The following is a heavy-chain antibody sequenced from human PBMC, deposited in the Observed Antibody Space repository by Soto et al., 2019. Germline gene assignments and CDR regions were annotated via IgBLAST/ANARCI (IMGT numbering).Heavy chain of an antibody. CDR1: GGSFSGYY. J-gene: IGHJ4*02. CDR2: INHSGST. V-gene: IGHV4-34*01. Sequence: QVQLQQWGAGLLKPSETLSLTCAVYGGSFSGYYWSWIRQPPGKGLEWIGEINHSGSTNYNPSLKSRVTISVDTSKNKFSLELSAVTAAATAVYYCARVGRWLQLGYWGQGTLVTVSS. D-gene: IGHD5-12*01. CDR3: ARVGRWLQLGY.